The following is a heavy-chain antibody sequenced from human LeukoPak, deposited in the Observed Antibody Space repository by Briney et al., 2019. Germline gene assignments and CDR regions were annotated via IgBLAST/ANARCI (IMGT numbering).Heavy chain of an antibody. D-gene: IGHD1-1*01. Sequence: GGSLRLSCAASGFTFSSYGMHWVRQAPGKGLEWVAVISYDGSNKYYADSVKGRFTISRDNSKNTLYLQMNSLRAEDTAVYYCAKDLYNWNDFFDYWGQGTLVTLSS. CDR2: ISYDGSNK. J-gene: IGHJ4*02. CDR3: AKDLYNWNDFFDY. CDR1: GFTFSSYG. V-gene: IGHV3-30*18.